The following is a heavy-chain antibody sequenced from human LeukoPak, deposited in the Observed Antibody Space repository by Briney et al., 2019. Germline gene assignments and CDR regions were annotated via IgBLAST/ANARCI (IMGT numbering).Heavy chain of an antibody. CDR1: GGSISTYY. Sequence: SETLSLTCTVSGGSISTYYWNWLRQPPGKGLEWIGYIYHSGSTNYNPSLQSRVTISVDTSKNQFSLNLNSVTAADTAVYYCARGYDSSAYYPFNYWGQGTLVTVSS. J-gene: IGHJ4*02. CDR2: IYHSGST. V-gene: IGHV4-59*01. CDR3: ARGYDSSAYYPFNY. D-gene: IGHD3-22*01.